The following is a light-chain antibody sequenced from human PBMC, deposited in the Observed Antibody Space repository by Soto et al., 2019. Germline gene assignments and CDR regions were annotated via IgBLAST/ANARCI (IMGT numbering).Light chain of an antibody. Sequence: QSALTQPASVSGSPGQSITIPCTGTSSDVGGYDYVSWYQQHPGKAPKLMIYEVSNRPSGVSNRFSGSKSGNTASLTISGLQAEDEADYYCSSYTTSSTVVVFGGGTKVTVL. J-gene: IGLJ2*01. V-gene: IGLV2-14*01. CDR3: SSYTTSSTVVV. CDR1: SSDVGGYDY. CDR2: EVS.